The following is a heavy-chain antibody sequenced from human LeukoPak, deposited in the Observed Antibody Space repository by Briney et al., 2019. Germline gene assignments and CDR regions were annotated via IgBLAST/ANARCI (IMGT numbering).Heavy chain of an antibody. CDR1: GFTFSDYY. Sequence: NPGGSLRLSCAASGFTFSDYYMSWIRQAPGKGLEWVSYISSTGSTIYYADSVKGRFTISRDNAKNSLYLQMNSLRAEDTAVYYCARDADYYDSSAPPYWGQGTLVTVSS. D-gene: IGHD3-22*01. J-gene: IGHJ4*02. CDR2: ISSTGSTI. CDR3: ARDADYYDSSAPPY. V-gene: IGHV3-11*04.